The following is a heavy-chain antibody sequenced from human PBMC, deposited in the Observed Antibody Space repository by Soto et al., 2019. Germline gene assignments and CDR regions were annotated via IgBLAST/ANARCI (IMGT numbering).Heavy chain of an antibody. D-gene: IGHD3-3*01. CDR1: GFTFSSYA. V-gene: IGHV3-30-3*01. CDR3: ARTTRSEADAFDI. J-gene: IGHJ3*02. CDR2: ISYDGSNK. Sequence: QVQLVESGGGVVQPGRSLRLSCAASGFTFSSYAMHWVRQAPGKGLEWVAVISYDGSNKYYADSVKGRFTISRDNSKNTLYLQMNSLRAEDTAVYYCARTTRSEADAFDIWGQGTMVTVSS.